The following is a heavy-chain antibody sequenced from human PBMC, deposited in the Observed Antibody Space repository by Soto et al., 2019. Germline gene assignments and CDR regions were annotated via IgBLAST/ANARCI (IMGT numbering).Heavy chain of an antibody. Sequence: EVQLLESGGGLVQPGGSLRLSCAASGFTFSSYAMSWVRQAPGKGLEWVSAISGSGGSTYYADSVKGRFTISRDNSKNTLYLQTNSLRAEDTAVYYCAKDHRYYYDSSGYYHYAGYYYFDYWGQGTLVTVSS. CDR2: ISGSGGST. CDR3: AKDHRYYYDSSGYYHYAGYYYFDY. CDR1: GFTFSSYA. D-gene: IGHD3-22*01. V-gene: IGHV3-23*01. J-gene: IGHJ4*02.